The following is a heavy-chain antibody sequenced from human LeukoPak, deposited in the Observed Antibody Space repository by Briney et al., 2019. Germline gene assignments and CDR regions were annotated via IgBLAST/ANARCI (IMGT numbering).Heavy chain of an antibody. V-gene: IGHV4-59*01. CDR3: ARDRFYDNSGFRRLDF. CDR2: IYFRGAT. D-gene: IGHD3-22*01. Sequence: SETLSLTCNVSGGPISDYYWSWIRQPPGKGLEWIGYIYFRGATNYSPSFQSRVSIPVDTSKNQFSLRLTSVTAADTAVYYCARDRFYDNSGFRRLDFWGQGLLVTVSS. CDR1: GGPISDYY. J-gene: IGHJ4*02.